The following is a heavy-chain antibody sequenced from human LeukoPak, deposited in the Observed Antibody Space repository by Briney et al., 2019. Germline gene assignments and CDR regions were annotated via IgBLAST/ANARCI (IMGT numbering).Heavy chain of an antibody. CDR3: ARNYGGNSDS. CDR2: IKQDGSEK. Sequence: GGSLRLSCAASEFPFSSSWMSWVRQAPGKGLEWVANIKQDGSEKNYVDSEKGRFTISRDNAKNSLYLQMNSLRAEDTAVYYCARNYGGNSDSWGQGTLVTVSS. V-gene: IGHV3-7*04. D-gene: IGHD4-23*01. CDR1: EFPFSSSW. J-gene: IGHJ4*02.